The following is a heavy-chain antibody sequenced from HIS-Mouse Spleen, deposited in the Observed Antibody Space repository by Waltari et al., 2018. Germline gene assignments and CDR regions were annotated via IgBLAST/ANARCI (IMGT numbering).Heavy chain of an antibody. J-gene: IGHJ4*02. CDR2: IYYSGST. Sequence: QLQLQESGPGLVKPSETLSLTCTVSGGSISSSSYYWGWIRQPPGKGLEWIGSIYYSGSTYHNPSLKSRVTISVDTSKNQFSLKLSSVTAADTAVYYCASRYSSSSQFGYWGQGTLVTVSS. V-gene: IGHV4-39*07. CDR3: ASRYSSSSQFGY. CDR1: GGSISSSSYY. D-gene: IGHD6-6*01.